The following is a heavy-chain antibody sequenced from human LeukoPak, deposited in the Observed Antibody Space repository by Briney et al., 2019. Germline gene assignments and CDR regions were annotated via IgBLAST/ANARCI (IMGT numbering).Heavy chain of an antibody. J-gene: IGHJ4*02. CDR2: INTDGGDT. V-gene: IGHV3-74*01. Sequence: AGTLRLSGAASGFTLGSYWMHWVRQAPGKGLVWVSRINTDGGDTIYAHSVKGRFTISRDNAKNTLFLQMNSLRAEDTAVYYCARDEKIVGASGQDYWGQGTLVTVSS. D-gene: IGHD1-26*01. CDR1: GFTLGSYW. CDR3: ARDEKIVGASGQDY.